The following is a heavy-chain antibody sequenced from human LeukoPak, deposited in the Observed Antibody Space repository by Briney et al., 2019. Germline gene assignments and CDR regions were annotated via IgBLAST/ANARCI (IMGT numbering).Heavy chain of an antibody. V-gene: IGHV3-23*01. CDR1: GFTFSSYA. J-gene: IGHJ4*02. D-gene: IGHD4-23*01. CDR3: ARAYGGSVFDY. CDR2: ISSSGGYT. Sequence: GGSLRLSCAASGFTFSSYAMSWVRQAPGKGLEWVSGISSSGGYTYYADSVKGRFTISRDNSKNTLYLQMNSLRAEDTAVYYCARAYGGSVFDYWGQGTLVTVSS.